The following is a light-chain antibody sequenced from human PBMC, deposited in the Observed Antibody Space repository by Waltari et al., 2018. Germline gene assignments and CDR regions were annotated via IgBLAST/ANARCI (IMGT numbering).Light chain of an antibody. CDR3: QHYVRLPAT. CDR2: GAF. V-gene: IGKV3-20*01. Sequence: EIVLTQSPGTLSLSPGERATLSCRASQSVSRSLAWYQQKAGQAPRLLIYGAFNRATGIPDRFSGSGSGTDVSLTISILEPEDCAVYYCQHYVRLPATFGQGTKVEIK. J-gene: IGKJ1*01. CDR1: QSVSRS.